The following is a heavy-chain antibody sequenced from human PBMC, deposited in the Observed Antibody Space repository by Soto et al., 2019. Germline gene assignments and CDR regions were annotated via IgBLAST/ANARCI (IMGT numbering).Heavy chain of an antibody. CDR2: VYYSGST. CDR3: ARCPLIRTPSRLSTYFDS. CDR1: GGSLTTTSYY. Sequence: QLQLQESGPGLVKPSETLSLTCIVSGGSLTTTSYYWGWIRQPPGKGLEWIGSVYYSGSTYYNPSLKSRVTIYVDMSKTQFSLTLSSVTAADTAVYYCARCPLIRTPSRLSTYFDSWGQGILVTVSS. V-gene: IGHV4-39*01. J-gene: IGHJ4*02.